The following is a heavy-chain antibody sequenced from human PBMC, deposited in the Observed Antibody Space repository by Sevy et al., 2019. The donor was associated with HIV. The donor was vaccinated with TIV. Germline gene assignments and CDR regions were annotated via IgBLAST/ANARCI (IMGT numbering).Heavy chain of an antibody. Sequence: SGPTLVNPTQTLTLTCTFSGFSLSTSGVGVSWIRQPPGKALEWLALFYWDDDKRYNPSLKNRLTITKDTSKNQVFLKMTNIDPVDTATYYCAQSTKTDYGDYVRYFQHWGQGTLVTVAS. CDR1: GFSLSTSGVG. CDR2: FYWDDDK. J-gene: IGHJ1*01. CDR3: AQSTKTDYGDYVRYFQH. D-gene: IGHD4-17*01. V-gene: IGHV2-5*02.